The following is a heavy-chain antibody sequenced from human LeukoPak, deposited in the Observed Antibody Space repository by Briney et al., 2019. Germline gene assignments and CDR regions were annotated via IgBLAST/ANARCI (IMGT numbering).Heavy chain of an antibody. D-gene: IGHD4-23*01. CDR3: ARHDYGGNSGDY. Sequence: SGGPLRLSCAASGFTFSTYSMNCVRHAPGGGLEWVSYIGSSSSTIYYADSVKGRFTISRDNAKNSLYLQMNSLRDEETAVYYCARHDYGGNSGDYWGQGTLVTVSS. CDR2: IGSSSSTI. CDR1: GFTFSTYS. J-gene: IGHJ4*02. V-gene: IGHV3-48*02.